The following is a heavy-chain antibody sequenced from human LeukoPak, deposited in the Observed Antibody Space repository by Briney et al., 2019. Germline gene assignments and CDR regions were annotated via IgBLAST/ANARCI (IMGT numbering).Heavy chain of an antibody. J-gene: IGHJ5*02. V-gene: IGHV1-2*02. Sequence: ASVKVSCKASGYTFTGYYMHWVRQAPGQGLEWMGWINPNSGGTNYAQKLQGRVTMTTDTSTSTAYMELRSLRSDDTAVYYCARVDTAMANWFDPWGQGTLVTVSS. D-gene: IGHD5-18*01. CDR2: INPNSGGT. CDR1: GYTFTGYY. CDR3: ARVDTAMANWFDP.